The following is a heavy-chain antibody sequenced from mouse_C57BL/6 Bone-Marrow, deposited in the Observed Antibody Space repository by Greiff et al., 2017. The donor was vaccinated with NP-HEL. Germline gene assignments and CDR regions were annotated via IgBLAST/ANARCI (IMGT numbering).Heavy chain of an antibody. J-gene: IGHJ3*01. D-gene: IGHD1-1*01. V-gene: IGHV14-4*01. CDR2: IDPENGDT. Sequence: VHVKQSGAELVRPGASVKLSCTASGFNIKDDYMHWVKQRPEQGLEWIGWIDPENGDTEYASKFQGKATITADTSSNTAYLQLSSLTSEDTAVYYCTTRYYGSSYCWFAYWGQGTLVTVSA. CDR3: TTRYYGSSYCWFAY. CDR1: GFNIKDDY.